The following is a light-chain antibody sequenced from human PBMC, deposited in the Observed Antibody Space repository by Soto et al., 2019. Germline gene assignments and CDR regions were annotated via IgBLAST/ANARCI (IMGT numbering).Light chain of an antibody. J-gene: IGLJ2*01. Sequence: QSALTQPASVSGSPGQSITISCTGTSSAIGGYNFVSWYQHHPGKAPKLMIYEVNNRPSGVSSRFSGSKSGNTASLTISGLQTEDEADYYCISFTTSSTLVVFGGGTKLTVL. CDR3: ISFTTSSTLVV. CDR1: SSAIGGYNF. V-gene: IGLV2-14*01. CDR2: EVN.